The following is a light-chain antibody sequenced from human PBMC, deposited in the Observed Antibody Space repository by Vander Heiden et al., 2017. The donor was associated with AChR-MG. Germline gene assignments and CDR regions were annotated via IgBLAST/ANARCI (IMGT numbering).Light chain of an antibody. J-gene: IGKJ1*01. Sequence: DNQMTQSPSSLSASVGDRVTITCRASQSISSYLNWYQQKPGKAPKLLIYAASSLQSGVPSRFSGSRSGTDFTLTISSLQPEDFATYYCQQSYSTPHTFGQGTKVEIK. CDR1: QSISSY. CDR3: QQSYSTPHT. V-gene: IGKV1-39*01. CDR2: AAS.